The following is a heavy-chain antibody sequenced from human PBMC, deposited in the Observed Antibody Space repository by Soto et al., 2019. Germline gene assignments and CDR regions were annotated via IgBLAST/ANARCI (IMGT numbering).Heavy chain of an antibody. CDR2: TYYKSKWYY. V-gene: IGHV6-1*01. D-gene: IGHD1-26*01. CDR3: ARGSWDGVSGPHYMDV. J-gene: IGHJ6*03. CDR1: GDTVSSNSAG. Sequence: PTLPLTYDLCGDTVSSNSAGWNWIRQTPSRGLEWLGRTYYKSKWYYTYAASVKSRITVSPDTSKNQFSLQLTSVTPEDTAVYYWARGSWDGVSGPHYMDVWDRGTTVTVSS.